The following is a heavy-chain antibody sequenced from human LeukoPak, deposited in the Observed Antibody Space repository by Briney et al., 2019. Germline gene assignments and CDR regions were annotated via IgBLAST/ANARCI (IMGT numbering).Heavy chain of an antibody. Sequence: GRSLRLSCAASGFTFSNSAMYWVRQAPGKGLEWVAVISHDGSNKYYADSVKGRFTISRDNSKNTLYLQMNSLRAEDTAVYYCAKRSSSSSSWYVVDYWGQGTLVTVSS. CDR3: AKRSSSSSSWYVVDY. CDR1: GFTFSNSA. CDR2: ISHDGSNK. J-gene: IGHJ4*02. D-gene: IGHD6-13*01. V-gene: IGHV3-30*18.